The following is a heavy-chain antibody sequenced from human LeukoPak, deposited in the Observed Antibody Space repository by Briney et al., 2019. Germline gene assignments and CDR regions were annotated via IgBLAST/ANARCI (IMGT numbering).Heavy chain of an antibody. Sequence: SKTLSLTCTVSGGSISGYYWSWIRQPPGKGLEWIAFVSYSGSTNYNPSLKNRVTMSRDTSKNQLSLKLSSVTAADTAVYYCARDRGSAGGFDFWGQGALVTVSS. D-gene: IGHD6-13*01. CDR2: VSYSGST. J-gene: IGHJ4*02. CDR3: ARDRGSAGGFDF. V-gene: IGHV4-59*01. CDR1: GGSISGYY.